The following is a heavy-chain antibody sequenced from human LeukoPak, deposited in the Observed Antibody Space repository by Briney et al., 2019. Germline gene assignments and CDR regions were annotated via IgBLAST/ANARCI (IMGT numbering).Heavy chain of an antibody. V-gene: IGHV3-21*01. CDR1: GFTFSSYS. CDR2: ISSSSSYI. CDR3: TRSNSGSYSLYY. J-gene: IGHJ4*02. Sequence: PGGSLRLSCAASGFTFSSYSMNWVRQAPGKGLEWVSSISSSSSYIYYADSVKGRFTISRDNAKNSLYLQMNSVRGEDTAVYYCTRSNSGSYSLYYWGQGTLVTVSS. D-gene: IGHD1-26*01.